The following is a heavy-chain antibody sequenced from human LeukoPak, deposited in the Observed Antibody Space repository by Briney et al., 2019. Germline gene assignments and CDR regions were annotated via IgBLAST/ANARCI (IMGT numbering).Heavy chain of an antibody. Sequence: SETLSLTCTVSGGSISSSSYYWGWIRQPPGKGLEWIGSIYYSGSTYYNPSLKSRVTISVDTSKNQFSLKLSSVTAADTAVYYCAGSRYSGSYNFDYWGQGTLVTVSS. CDR2: IYYSGST. CDR3: AGSRYSGSYNFDY. J-gene: IGHJ4*02. D-gene: IGHD1-26*01. CDR1: GGSISSSSYY. V-gene: IGHV4-39*07.